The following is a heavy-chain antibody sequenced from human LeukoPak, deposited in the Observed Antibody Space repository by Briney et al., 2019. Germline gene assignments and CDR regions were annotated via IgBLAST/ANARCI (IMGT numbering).Heavy chain of an antibody. CDR1: GYTFTSYD. J-gene: IGHJ6*03. CDR3: ARAVLLGEEYYMDV. CDR2: MNPNSGNT. V-gene: IGHV1-8*03. Sequence: GASVKASCKASGYTFTSYDVNWVRQATGQGLEWMGWMNPNSGNTGYAQKFQGRVTITRNTSISTAYMELSSLRSEDTAVYYCARAVLLGEEYYMDVWGKGTTVTVSS. D-gene: IGHD3-10*01.